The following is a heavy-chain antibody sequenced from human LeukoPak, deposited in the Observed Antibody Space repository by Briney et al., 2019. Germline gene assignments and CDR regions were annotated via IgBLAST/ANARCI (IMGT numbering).Heavy chain of an antibody. V-gene: IGHV3-48*01. CDR1: GFTFNRFN. D-gene: IGHD4-17*01. CDR3: AKGGDYGDYQGN. Sequence: PGGSLRLSCAASGFTFNRFNMNWVRQAPGKGLEWISYIKSSGDSIYYAASVRGRFTISRDNVKNLLYLQMNSVRAEDTAVYYCAKGGDYGDYQGNWGQGTLVTVSS. J-gene: IGHJ4*02. CDR2: IKSSGDSI.